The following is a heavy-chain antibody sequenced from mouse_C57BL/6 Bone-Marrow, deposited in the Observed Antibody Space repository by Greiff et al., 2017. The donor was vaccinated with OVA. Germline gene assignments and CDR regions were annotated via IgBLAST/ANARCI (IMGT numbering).Heavy chain of an antibody. CDR3: TSYGNVDY. Sequence: VQLKESGAELVRPGASVKLSCTASGFNIKDDYMHWVKQRPEQGLEWIGWIDPENGDTAYASKFQSKATITAYTSSNSASLQLSSLTSEDTAVYYCTSYGNVDYWGQGTTLTVSS. D-gene: IGHD2-1*01. J-gene: IGHJ2*01. CDR1: GFNIKDDY. CDR2: IDPENGDT. V-gene: IGHV14-4*01.